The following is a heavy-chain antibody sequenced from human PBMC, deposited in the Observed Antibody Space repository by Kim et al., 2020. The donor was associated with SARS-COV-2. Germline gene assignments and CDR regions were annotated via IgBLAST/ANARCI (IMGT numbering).Heavy chain of an antibody. Sequence: SETLSLTCIVSGGSISNHYWSWIRQPPGKGLEWIGYIDYSGSTNSNPSLKNRVTISVYTSKNQFSLKLSSVTAADTAVYYCARDPPGPDYSFDLWGQGTMVTVSS. CDR2: IDYSGST. J-gene: IGHJ3*01. CDR1: GGSISNHY. V-gene: IGHV4-59*11. CDR3: ARDPPGPDYSFDL. D-gene: IGHD5-12*01.